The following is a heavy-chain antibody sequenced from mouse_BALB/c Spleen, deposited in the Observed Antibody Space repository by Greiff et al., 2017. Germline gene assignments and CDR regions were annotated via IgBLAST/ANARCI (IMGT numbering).Heavy chain of an antibody. Sequence: QVQLQQSGPELVKPGASVRISCKASGYTFTSYYIHWVKQRPGQGLEWIGWIYPGNVNTKYNEKFKGKATLTADKSSSTAYMQLSSLTSEDSAVYFCARETDGYDYDAWFAYWGQGTLVTVSA. J-gene: IGHJ3*01. CDR3: ARETDGYDYDAWFAY. CDR1: GYTFTSYY. D-gene: IGHD2-4*01. CDR2: IYPGNVNT. V-gene: IGHV1S56*01.